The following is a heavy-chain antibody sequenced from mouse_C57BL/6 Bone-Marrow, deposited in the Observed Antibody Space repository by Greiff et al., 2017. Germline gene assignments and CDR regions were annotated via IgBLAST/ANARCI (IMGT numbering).Heavy chain of an antibody. J-gene: IGHJ1*03. Sequence: VQLQQSGAELVRPGASVKLSCKASGYTFTSYGISWVKQRPGQGLEWIGEIYPSSGSTCYNEKFKGKATLTVDNSSSTAYMQLRSLTSEDSAVYYCARWLLRYWYFDVWGTGTTVTVSS. CDR3: ARWLLRYWYFDV. V-gene: IGHV1-81*01. CDR2: IYPSSGST. CDR1: GYTFTSYG. D-gene: IGHD2-3*01.